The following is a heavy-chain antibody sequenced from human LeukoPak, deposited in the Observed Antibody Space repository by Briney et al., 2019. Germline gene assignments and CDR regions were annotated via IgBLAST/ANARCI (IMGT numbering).Heavy chain of an antibody. CDR1: GFTFSSYA. CDR2: ISYDGSNK. D-gene: IGHD2-21*01. V-gene: IGHV3-30-3*01. Sequence: PGGSLRLSCAASGFTFSSYAMHWVRQAPGKGLEWVAVISYDGSNKYYADSVKGRFTISRDNSKNTLYLQMNSLRAEDTAVYYCASNTRGISSDKLDYWGQGTLVTVSS. J-gene: IGHJ4*02. CDR3: ASNTRGISSDKLDY.